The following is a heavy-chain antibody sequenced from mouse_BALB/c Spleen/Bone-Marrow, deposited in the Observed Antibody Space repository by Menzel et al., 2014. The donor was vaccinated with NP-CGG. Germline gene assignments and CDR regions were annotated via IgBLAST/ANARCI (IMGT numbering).Heavy chain of an antibody. CDR3: ANYYYGYYFDY. D-gene: IGHD1-1*01. CDR1: GFNIKDTY. V-gene: IGHV14-3*02. Sequence: EVKLQESGAELVKPGASVKLSCTASGFNIKDTYMHWVKQRPEQGLEWIGRIDPANGNTKYDPKLQDKATITADTSSNTAYLQLSSLTSEDTAVYYCANYYYGYYFDYWGQGTTLTVSS. CDR2: IDPANGNT. J-gene: IGHJ2*01.